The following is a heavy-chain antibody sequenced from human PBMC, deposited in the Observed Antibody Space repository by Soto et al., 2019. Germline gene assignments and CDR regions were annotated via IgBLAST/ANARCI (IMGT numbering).Heavy chain of an antibody. V-gene: IGHV4-31*03. D-gene: IGHD4-17*01. J-gene: IGHJ4*02. CDR3: AGSSQSTVTTVDY. Sequence: QVQLQESGPGLVKPSQTLSLTCTVSGGSISSGGYYWSWIRQHPGKGLEWIGYIYYSGSPYYNPSLKCRVTISVDTSKNQFSPKLSSVTAADTAVYYCAGSSQSTVTTVDYWVQGTLVTVSS. CDR2: IYYSGSP. CDR1: GGSISSGGYY.